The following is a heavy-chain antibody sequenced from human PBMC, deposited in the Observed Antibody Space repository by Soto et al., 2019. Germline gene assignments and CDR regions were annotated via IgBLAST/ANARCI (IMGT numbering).Heavy chain of an antibody. D-gene: IGHD3-9*01. CDR2: ISSSSSTI. Sequence: EVQLVESGGGLVQPGGSLRLSCAASGFTFSSYSMNWVRQAPGKGLEWVSYISSSSSTIYYADSVKGRFTISRDNAKNSLYLQMNRLRDEDTAVYYCARGDYDILTGYYMPFLVTYNWFDPWGQGTLVSVSS. CDR1: GFTFSSYS. CDR3: ARGDYDILTGYYMPFLVTYNWFDP. J-gene: IGHJ5*02. V-gene: IGHV3-48*02.